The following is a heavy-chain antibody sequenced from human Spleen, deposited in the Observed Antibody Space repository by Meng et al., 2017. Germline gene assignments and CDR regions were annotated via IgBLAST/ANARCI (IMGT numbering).Heavy chain of an antibody. Sequence: QVQLVESGGGLFKPGGSLQLSCAASGFTFSDYYMSWIRHAPGKGLEWISYISTSGNTIYYTDSVKGRFAISRDNAKNSLYLQMSSLRAEDTAVYYCARGFNGGNSGAFGYWGQGTLVTVSS. D-gene: IGHD4-23*01. CDR2: ISTSGNTI. CDR3: ARGFNGGNSGAFGY. J-gene: IGHJ4*02. CDR1: GFTFSDYY. V-gene: IGHV3-11*01.